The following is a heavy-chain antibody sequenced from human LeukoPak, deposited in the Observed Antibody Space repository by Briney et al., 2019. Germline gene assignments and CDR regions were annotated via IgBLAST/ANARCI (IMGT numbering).Heavy chain of an antibody. Sequence: SETLSLTCTVSGGSISPYYWTWIPQPPGKGLEYIGYIYYSGSTNYNPSLKSRVTISLDTSNNQFSLKLASVTAADTAVYYCARLGRDAYSLFDYWGQGTLVTVSS. CDR1: GGSISPYY. J-gene: IGHJ4*02. D-gene: IGHD5-24*01. CDR2: IYYSGST. CDR3: ARLGRDAYSLFDY. V-gene: IGHV4-59*01.